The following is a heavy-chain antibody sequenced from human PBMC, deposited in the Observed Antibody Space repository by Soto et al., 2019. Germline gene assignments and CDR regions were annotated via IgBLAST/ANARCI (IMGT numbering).Heavy chain of an antibody. Sequence: PGGSLRLSCAASGFTFSSYWMSWVRQAPGKGLEWVANIKQDGSEKYYVDSVKGRFTISRDNAKNSLYLQMNSLRAEDTAVYYCARDQGWYCSGGSCYSASYYYYGMDVWGQGTTVTVSS. V-gene: IGHV3-7*05. CDR1: GFTFSSYW. CDR2: IKQDGSEK. CDR3: ARDQGWYCSGGSCYSASYYYYGMDV. D-gene: IGHD2-15*01. J-gene: IGHJ6*02.